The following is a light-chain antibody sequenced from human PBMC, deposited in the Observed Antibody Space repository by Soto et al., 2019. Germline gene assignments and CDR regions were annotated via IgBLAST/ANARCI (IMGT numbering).Light chain of an antibody. CDR1: QGISNS. CDR3: QKYNSAPWT. Sequence: DIPMTQSPSSLSASVGDRVTITCRASQGISNSLAWYQPKPGNVPKLLIYAASTLQSGVPSRFSGSGSGTDFTLTISSLQPEDVATYYCQKYNSAPWTFGQGTKVEIK. CDR2: AAS. J-gene: IGKJ1*01. V-gene: IGKV1-27*01.